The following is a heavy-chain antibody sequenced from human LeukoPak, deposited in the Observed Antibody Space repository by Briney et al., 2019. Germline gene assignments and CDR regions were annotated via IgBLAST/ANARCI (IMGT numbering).Heavy chain of an antibody. J-gene: IGHJ3*02. CDR3: ARGKRYDSRPGAFDI. CDR2: ISAYNGNT. CDR1: GYTFTSYG. D-gene: IGHD3-22*01. Sequence: ASVKVSCKASGYTFTSYGISWVRQAPGQGLEWMGWISAYNGNTNYAQKLQGRVTMTTDTSTSTAYMELRSLRSDDTAVYYCARGKRYDSRPGAFDIWGQGTMVTVSS. V-gene: IGHV1-18*01.